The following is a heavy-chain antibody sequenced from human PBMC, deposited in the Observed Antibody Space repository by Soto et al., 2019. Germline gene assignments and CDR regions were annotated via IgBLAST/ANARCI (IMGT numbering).Heavy chain of an antibody. CDR2: ISAYNGNT. Sequence: QVQLVQSGAEVKKPGASVKVSCKASGYTFTSYGISWVRQAPGQGLEWRGWISAYNGNTNYAQKLKGRVTSTTDTPTSTVYMKLRSLRSADTAGYYCARDQGGSYYYGGQGTLVTVSS. CDR3: ARDQGGSYYY. CDR1: GYTFTSYG. V-gene: IGHV1-18*01. D-gene: IGHD1-26*01. J-gene: IGHJ4*02.